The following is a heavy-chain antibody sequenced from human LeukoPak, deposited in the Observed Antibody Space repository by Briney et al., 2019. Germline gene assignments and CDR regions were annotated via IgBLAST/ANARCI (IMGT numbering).Heavy chain of an antibody. J-gene: IGHJ6*03. V-gene: IGHV6-1*01. CDR2: TYYRSKWYN. D-gene: IGHD6-13*01. CDR3: ARLLGQQLYYYYYYMDV. Sequence: QTLSLTCAISGDSVSSNSAAWNWIRQSPSRGLEWLGRTYYRSKWYNDYAVSVKSRITINPDTSKNQFSLQLNSVTAADTAVYYCARLLGQQLYYYYYYMDVWGKGTTVTISS. CDR1: GDSVSSNSAA.